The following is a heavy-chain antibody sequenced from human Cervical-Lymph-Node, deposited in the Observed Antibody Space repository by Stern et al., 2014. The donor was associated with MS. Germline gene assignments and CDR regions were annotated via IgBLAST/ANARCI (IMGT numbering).Heavy chain of an antibody. D-gene: IGHD3-16*02. V-gene: IGHV1-46*01. CDR2: IIPGDGTT. CDR3: ARGVTRSSYYYGLDV. J-gene: IGHJ6*02. CDR1: GYTFIVYY. Sequence: VQLVQSGAEVRKSGASVKISCKASGYTFIVYYMHWVRQAPGQGLEWMGLIIPGDGTTAYSQNFQGRVTMTMDTATSTGYMHLSSLRSEDTAVYFCARGVTRSSYYYGLDVWGQGTTVTVSS.